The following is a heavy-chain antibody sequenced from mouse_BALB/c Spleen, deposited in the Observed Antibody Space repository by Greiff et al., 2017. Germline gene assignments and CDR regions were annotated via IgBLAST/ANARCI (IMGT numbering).Heavy chain of an antibody. CDR3: ARSGSSYWYFDV. V-gene: IGHV1S137*01. CDR1: GYTFTDYA. J-gene: IGHJ1*01. D-gene: IGHD1-1*01. Sequence: VQLQQSGAELVRPGVSVKISCKGSGYTFTDYAMHWVKQSHAKSLEWIGVISTYYGDASYNQKFKGKATMTVDKSSSTAYMELARLTSEDSAIYYCARSGSSYWYFDVWGAGTTVTVSS. CDR2: ISTYYGDA.